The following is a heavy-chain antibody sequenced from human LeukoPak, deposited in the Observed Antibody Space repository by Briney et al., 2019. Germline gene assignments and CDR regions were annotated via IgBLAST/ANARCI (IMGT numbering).Heavy chain of an antibody. CDR3: ARATNYYGSGSRADYYYYGMDV. CDR2: IYYSGST. Sequence: SETLSLTCTVSGGSISSSSYYWGWIRQPPGKGLEGIGSIYYSGSTYYNPSLKSRVTISVDTSKNQFSLKLSSVTAADTAVYYCARATNYYGSGSRADYYYYGMDVWGQGTTVTVSS. D-gene: IGHD3-10*01. CDR1: GGSISSSSYY. J-gene: IGHJ6*02. V-gene: IGHV4-39*07.